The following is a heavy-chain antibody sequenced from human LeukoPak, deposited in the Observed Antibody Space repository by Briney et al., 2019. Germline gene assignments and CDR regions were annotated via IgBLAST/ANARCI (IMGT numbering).Heavy chain of an antibody. Sequence: SETLSLTCTVSGGSISSRSYYWGWIRQPPGKGLEWIGSIYYSGITYYNPSLKSRVTISVDTSKNQFSLKLSSVTAADTAVYYCARDLLSSSSSSNAFGIWGQGTMVTVSS. D-gene: IGHD6-6*01. CDR1: GGSISSRSYY. V-gene: IGHV4-39*07. CDR3: ARDLLSSSSSSNAFGI. CDR2: IYYSGIT. J-gene: IGHJ3*02.